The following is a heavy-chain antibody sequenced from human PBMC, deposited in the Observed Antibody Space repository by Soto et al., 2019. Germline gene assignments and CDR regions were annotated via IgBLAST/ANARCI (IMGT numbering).Heavy chain of an antibody. Sequence: EVQLVESGGGLVQPGGSLRLSCAASGFTFSSYSMNWVRQAPGKGLEWVSYISSSSSTIYYADSVKGRFTISRDNAKNSLYLQMNSLRDEDTAVYYCAREAGTVHLPLNCFDPWCQGTLVTVSS. J-gene: IGHJ5*02. CDR3: AREAGTVHLPLNCFDP. CDR1: GFTFSSYS. CDR2: ISSSSSTI. V-gene: IGHV3-48*02. D-gene: IGHD4-17*01.